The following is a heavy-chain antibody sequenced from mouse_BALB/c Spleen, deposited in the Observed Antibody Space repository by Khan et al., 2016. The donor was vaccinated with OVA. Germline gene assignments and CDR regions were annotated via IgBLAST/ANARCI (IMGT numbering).Heavy chain of an antibody. CDR2: INPHIGET. D-gene: IGHD1-1*01. V-gene: IGHV1-20*02. J-gene: IGHJ2*01. CDR3: TRIYRSDFDY. Sequence: VQLKQSGPELVKPGASVKISCKASGYSFTGYFMNWVMQSPGKSLEWIGRINPHIGETFYNQKFKGKATLTVDKSSGTDHMKRRSLSSEDSAVYYCTRIYRSDFDYWGQGTTLTVSS. CDR1: GYSFTGYF.